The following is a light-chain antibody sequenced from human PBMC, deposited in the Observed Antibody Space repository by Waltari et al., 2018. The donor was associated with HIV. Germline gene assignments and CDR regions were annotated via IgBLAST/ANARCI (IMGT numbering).Light chain of an antibody. V-gene: IGLV1-47*01. CDR2: RNN. J-gene: IGLJ2*01. CDR1: SSNIGSYY. CDR3: AAWSGSLSGVV. Sequence: QSVLTQPPSASGTPGQRVTISCSGSSSNIGSYYVYWYQQLPGTAPKLLILRNNQRPSGVPDRFSGSKSGTSGSLAISGLRSEDEADYFCAAWSGSLSGVVFGGGTKLTVL.